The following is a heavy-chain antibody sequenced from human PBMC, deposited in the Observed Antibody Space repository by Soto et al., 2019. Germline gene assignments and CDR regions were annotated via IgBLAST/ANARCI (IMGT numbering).Heavy chain of an antibody. CDR1: GCTFTSYD. Sequence: AAVKVSCKACGCTFTSYDINWVRQATGQGLEWMGWMNPNSGNTGYAQKFQGRVTMTRNTSISTAYMELSSLRSEDTAVYYCARVAVRNDFWSGYYPDYGMDVWGQGTTVTVSS. CDR3: ARVAVRNDFWSGYYPDYGMDV. D-gene: IGHD3-3*01. V-gene: IGHV1-8*01. J-gene: IGHJ6*02. CDR2: MNPNSGNT.